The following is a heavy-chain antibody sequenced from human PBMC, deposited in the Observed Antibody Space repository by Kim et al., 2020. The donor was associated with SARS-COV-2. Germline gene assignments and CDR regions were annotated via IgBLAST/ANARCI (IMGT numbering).Heavy chain of an antibody. V-gene: IGHV1-2*02. CDR1: GYTFTGYY. J-gene: IGHJ5*02. CDR2: INPNSGGT. Sequence: ASVKVSCKASGYTFTGYYMHWVRQAPGQGLEWMGWINPNSGGTNYAQKFQGRVTMTRDTSISTAYMELSRLRSDDTAVYYCARLSIAAAENWFDPWGQGTLVTVSS. CDR3: ARLSIAAAENWFDP. D-gene: IGHD6-13*01.